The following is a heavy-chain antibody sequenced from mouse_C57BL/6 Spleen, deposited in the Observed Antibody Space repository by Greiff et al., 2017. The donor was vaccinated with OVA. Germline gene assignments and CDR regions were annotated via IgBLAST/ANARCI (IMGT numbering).Heavy chain of an antibody. CDR2: ISSGSSTI. V-gene: IGHV5-17*01. CDR1: GFTFSDSG. CDR3: ARPTLDY. Sequence: EVKLMESGGGLVKPGGSLKLSCAASGFTFSDSGMHWVRQAPEKGLEWVAYISSGSSTIYYADTVKGRFTISRDNAKNTLFLQMTSLRSEDTAMYYCARPTLDYWGQGTTLTVSS. J-gene: IGHJ2*01.